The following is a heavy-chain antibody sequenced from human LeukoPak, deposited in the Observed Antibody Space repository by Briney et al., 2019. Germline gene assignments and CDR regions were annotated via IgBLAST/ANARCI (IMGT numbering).Heavy chain of an antibody. V-gene: IGHV4-61*02. D-gene: IGHD6-19*01. CDR3: ARDSSGWRHFDY. Sequence: SETLSLTCTVSGGSISSGSYYWSWIRQPAGKGLEWIGRIYTSGSTNYNPSLKSRVTISVDTSKNQFSLKLSSVTAADTAVYYCARDSSGWRHFDYWGQETLVTVSS. CDR2: IYTSGST. J-gene: IGHJ4*02. CDR1: GGSISSGSYY.